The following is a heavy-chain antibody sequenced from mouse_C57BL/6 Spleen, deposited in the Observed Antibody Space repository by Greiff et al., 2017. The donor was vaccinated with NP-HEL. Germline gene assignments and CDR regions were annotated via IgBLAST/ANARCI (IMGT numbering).Heavy chain of an antibody. D-gene: IGHD2-4*01. CDR2: ISDGGSYT. CDR1: GFTFSSYA. Sequence: EVKLVESGGGLVKPGGSLKLSCAASGFTFSSYAMSWVRQTPEKRLEWVATISDGGSYTYCPDNVKGRFTISRDNAKNNLYLQMSHLKSEDTAMYYCARDQDYADYWGQGTTLTVSS. V-gene: IGHV5-4*01. J-gene: IGHJ2*01. CDR3: ARDQDYADY.